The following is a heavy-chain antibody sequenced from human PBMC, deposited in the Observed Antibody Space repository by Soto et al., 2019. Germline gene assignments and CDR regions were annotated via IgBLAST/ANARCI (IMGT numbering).Heavy chain of an antibody. J-gene: IGHJ4*02. CDR3: ASLERIAAAGSIGY. Sequence: EVQLVESGGGLVQPGGSLRLSCAASGFTVSSNYMSWVRQAPGKGLEWVSVIYSGGSTYYADSVKGRFTISRDNSKNTLSLQMNSLRAEDTGVYYCASLERIAAAGSIGYWGQGTLVTVSS. V-gene: IGHV3-66*01. CDR1: GFTVSSNY. CDR2: IYSGGST. D-gene: IGHD6-13*01.